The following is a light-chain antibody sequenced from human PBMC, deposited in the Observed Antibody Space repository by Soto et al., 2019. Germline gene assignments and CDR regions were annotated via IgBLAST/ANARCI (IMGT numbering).Light chain of an antibody. Sequence: QSVLTQPPSASGSPGQSVTISCTGTSSDVGGYNSVSWYQQHPGKAPKLMIYEVSKRPSGVPDRFSGSKSGNTASLTVSGLQAEDEADYYCSSYAGTNIWVFGGGTQLTVL. V-gene: IGLV2-8*01. J-gene: IGLJ2*01. CDR1: SSDVGGYNS. CDR2: EVS. CDR3: SSYAGTNIWV.